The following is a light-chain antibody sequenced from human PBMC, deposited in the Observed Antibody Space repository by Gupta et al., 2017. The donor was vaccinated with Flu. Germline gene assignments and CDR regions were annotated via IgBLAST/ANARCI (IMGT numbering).Light chain of an antibody. V-gene: IGKV3-11*01. CDR3: QQRDNCHLI. J-gene: IGKJ4*01. Sequence: PGDSSTLSCRASPTVITVLAWYQQKHTQSPRLLIYDSNKRATHIPGRFSGSGSGTAFTLTISNREPEDFAVYYCQQRDNCHLIFGGGTXVEIK. CDR1: PTVITV. CDR2: DSN.